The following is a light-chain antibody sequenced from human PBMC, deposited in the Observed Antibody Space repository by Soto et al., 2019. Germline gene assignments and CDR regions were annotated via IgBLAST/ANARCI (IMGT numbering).Light chain of an antibody. J-gene: IGKJ5*01. CDR2: GPH. CDR3: QQYGSLPIT. CDR1: QSISSAY. V-gene: IGKV3-20*01. Sequence: EVVMTQCPSTLSVSPWERSTLSFMASQSISSAYIALYQQKPGQTPRLLIYGPHTRAAGIPDRFSGSGSGTDFTLTINRLEPEDFAVYCCQQYGSLPITFGQGTRLEIK.